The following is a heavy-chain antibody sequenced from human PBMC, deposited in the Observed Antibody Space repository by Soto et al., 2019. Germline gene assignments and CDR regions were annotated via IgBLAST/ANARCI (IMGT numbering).Heavy chain of an antibody. CDR2: IYHSGST. J-gene: IGHJ6*02. Sequence: QVQLQESGPGLVKPSGTLSLTCAVSGGSISSSNWWSWVRQPPGQGLEWIGEIYHSGSTNYNPSLQSRVTISVDKSKNPYSMKLSSVTAADTAVYYCARGPRYCSSTSCSANYGMDVWGQGTTVTVSS. CDR3: ARGPRYCSSTSCSANYGMDV. V-gene: IGHV4-4*02. CDR1: GGSISSSNW. D-gene: IGHD2-2*01.